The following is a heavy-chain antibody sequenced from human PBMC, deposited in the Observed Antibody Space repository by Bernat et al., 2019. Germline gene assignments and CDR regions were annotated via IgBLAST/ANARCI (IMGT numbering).Heavy chain of an antibody. J-gene: IGHJ4*02. CDR2: IYYSGST. CDR3: VRADRQ. CDR1: GGSINSGDNY. D-gene: IGHD3-16*02. V-gene: IGHV4-30-4*01. Sequence: QVHLQESGPGLVKPAQTLSLTCTVSGGSINSGDNYWSWIRQTPGKGLEWIGCIYYSGSTYYNPSLKSRVTISMDTSNNQFSLSLGSVTAADTALYYCVRADRQWGQGTLVTVSS.